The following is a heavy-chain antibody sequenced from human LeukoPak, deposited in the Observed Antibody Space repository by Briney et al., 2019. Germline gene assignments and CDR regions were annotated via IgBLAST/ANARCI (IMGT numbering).Heavy chain of an antibody. CDR3: ARALSQEVIRYSQD. CDR1: EFTFSNYA. J-gene: IGHJ1*01. D-gene: IGHD2-21*01. Sequence: GGSLRLSCAASEFTFSNYAMSWVRQAPGKGLEWVSGISGSGGNAYYADSVKGRFTISRDNSKNTLYLQMNSLRADDTAVYYCARALSQEVIRYSQDWGQGTLVTDSS. V-gene: IGHV3-23*01. CDR2: ISGSGGNA.